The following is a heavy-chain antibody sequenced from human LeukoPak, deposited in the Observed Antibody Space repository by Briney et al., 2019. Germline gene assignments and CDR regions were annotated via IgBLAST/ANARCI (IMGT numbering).Heavy chain of an antibody. V-gene: IGHV1-69*04. Sequence: SVKVSCKASGGTFSSYAISWVRQAPGQGLEWMGRIIPIFGIANYAQKFQGRVTITADKSTSTAYMELSSLRSEDTAVYYCASKQVATIYNYYYGMDVWGQGTTVTVPS. CDR3: ASKQVATIYNYYYGMDV. D-gene: IGHD5-12*01. CDR2: IIPIFGIA. CDR1: GGTFSSYA. J-gene: IGHJ6*02.